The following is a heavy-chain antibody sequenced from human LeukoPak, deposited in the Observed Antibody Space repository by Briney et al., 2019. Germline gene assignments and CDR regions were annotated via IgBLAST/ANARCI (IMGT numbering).Heavy chain of an antibody. CDR3: ARDIGRDGYNLGAFYI. V-gene: IGHV1-2*02. Sequence: GASVKVSCKASGYTFTGYYMHWVRQAPGQGLEWMGWINPNSGGTNYAQKFQGRVTMTRDTSISTAYMELSRLRSDDTAVYYCARDIGRDGYNLGAFYIWGQGTMVTVSS. D-gene: IGHD5-24*01. CDR2: INPNSGGT. CDR1: GYTFTGYY. J-gene: IGHJ3*02.